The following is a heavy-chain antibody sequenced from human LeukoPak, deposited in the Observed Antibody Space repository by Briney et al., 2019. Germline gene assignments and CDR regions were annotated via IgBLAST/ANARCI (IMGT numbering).Heavy chain of an antibody. V-gene: IGHV4-39*02. Sequence: KTSETLSLTCTVSGGSISSSSYYWGWIRQPPGKGLEWIGSIYYSGSTYYNPSLKSRVTISVDTSKNQFSLKLSSVTAADTAVYYCARDRDYSSNWYFDLWGRGTLVTVSP. CDR2: IYYSGST. CDR3: ARDRDYSSNWYFDL. J-gene: IGHJ2*01. CDR1: GGSISSSSYY. D-gene: IGHD6-13*01.